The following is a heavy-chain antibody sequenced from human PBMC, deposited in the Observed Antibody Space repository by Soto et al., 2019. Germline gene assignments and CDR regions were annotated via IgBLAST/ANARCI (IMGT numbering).Heavy chain of an antibody. Sequence: PGGSLRLSCAASGFTFSNYAMTWVRQAPGKGLEWVSLITGSGDSTYHADSVKGRFTISRDNSKNTVYLQMSSLRAEDTAVYYCGKVDRIAAAGSIDSWGQGTPVTVSS. CDR3: GKVDRIAAAGSIDS. CDR1: GFTFSNYA. V-gene: IGHV3-23*01. J-gene: IGHJ4*02. CDR2: ITGSGDST. D-gene: IGHD6-13*01.